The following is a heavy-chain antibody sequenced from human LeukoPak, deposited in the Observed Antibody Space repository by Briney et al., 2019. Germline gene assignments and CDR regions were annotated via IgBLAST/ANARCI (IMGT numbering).Heavy chain of an antibody. CDR3: ARDSASTGYMNAFDI. J-gene: IGHJ3*02. Sequence: SETLSLTCTVSGGSVTSSGYYWSWVRQPPGKGLEYIGHIYYSGSTNYNPSLKSRVTISVDTSKNQFSLKLRSVTAAGTAVYYCARDSASTGYMNAFDIWGQGTMVTVSS. CDR2: IYYSGST. CDR1: GGSVTSSGYY. D-gene: IGHD3-22*01. V-gene: IGHV4-61*08.